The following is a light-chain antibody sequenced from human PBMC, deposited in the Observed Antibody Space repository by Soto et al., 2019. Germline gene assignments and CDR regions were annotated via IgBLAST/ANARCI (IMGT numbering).Light chain of an antibody. J-gene: IGLJ2*01. Sequence: QLVLTQPPSASASLGASVTLTCTLNSGYSNYKVDWYQQRPGKGPRFVMRVGTGGIVGSKGDGIPDRFSVLGSGLNRYLTIKNIQEEDESDYHCGADHGSGSNFVYVVFGGGTKLTVL. CDR2: VGTGGIVG. V-gene: IGLV9-49*01. CDR1: SGYSNYK. CDR3: GADHGSGSNFVYVV.